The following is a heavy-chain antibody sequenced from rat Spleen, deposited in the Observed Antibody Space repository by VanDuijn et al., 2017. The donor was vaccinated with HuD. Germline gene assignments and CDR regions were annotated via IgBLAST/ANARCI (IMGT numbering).Heavy chain of an antibody. CDR1: GFTFSDYN. CDR3: ARLAIPPFDY. J-gene: IGHJ2*01. V-gene: IGHV5-7*01. D-gene: IGHD3-8*01. CDR2: ISYDGSST. Sequence: EVQLVESDGGLVQPGRSLKLSCAASGFTFSDYNMAWVRQAPKKGLEWVATISYDGSSTYYRDSVKGRFTISRDNAKSTLYLQMDSLRSEDTASYYCARLAIPPFDYWGQGVMVTVSS.